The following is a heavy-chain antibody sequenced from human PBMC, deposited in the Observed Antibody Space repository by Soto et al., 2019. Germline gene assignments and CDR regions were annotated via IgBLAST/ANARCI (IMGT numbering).Heavy chain of an antibody. CDR3: ARDVGSGDYRVC. CDR1: GFIFSKYS. Sequence: GGSLRLSCAASGFIFSKYSFNWVRQAPGKGLEWLSFISSTSGRIDYSDSLKGRFIISRDNAKSALYLEMNSLRVEDTAVYYCARDVGSGDYRVCWGQGTLVTVSS. CDR2: ISSTSGRI. D-gene: IGHD4-4*01. J-gene: IGHJ4*02. V-gene: IGHV3-21*06.